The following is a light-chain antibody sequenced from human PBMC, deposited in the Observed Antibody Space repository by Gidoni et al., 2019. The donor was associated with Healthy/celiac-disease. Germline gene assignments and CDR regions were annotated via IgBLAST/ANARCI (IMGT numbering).Light chain of an antibody. CDR1: QSISSW. CDR3: QQYNSYPWT. J-gene: IGKJ1*01. V-gene: IGKV1-5*03. Sequence: DIQMTHSPSTLSASVGDRVTITCRASQSISSWLAWYQQQPGKAPKLLIYKASSLESGAPSRFSGSGSGTEFTLTISSLQPDDFATYYCQQYNSYPWTFGQGTKVEIK. CDR2: KAS.